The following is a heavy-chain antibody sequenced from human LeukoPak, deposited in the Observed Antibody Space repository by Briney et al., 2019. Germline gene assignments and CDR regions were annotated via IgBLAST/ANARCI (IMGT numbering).Heavy chain of an antibody. Sequence: KTGGSLRLSCAASGFTFSSYSMNWVRQAPGKGLEWVSSISSSSSYIYYADSVKGRFTISRDNAKNSLYLQMNSLRAEDRAVYYCARDSEGSSWAYYFDYWGQGTLVTVSS. CDR1: GFTFSSYS. J-gene: IGHJ4*02. D-gene: IGHD6-13*01. CDR2: ISSSSSYI. V-gene: IGHV3-21*01. CDR3: ARDSEGSSWAYYFDY.